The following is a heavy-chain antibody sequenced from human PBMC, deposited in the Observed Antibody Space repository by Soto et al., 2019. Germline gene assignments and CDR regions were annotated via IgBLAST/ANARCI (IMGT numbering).Heavy chain of an antibody. V-gene: IGHV3-30-3*01. CDR3: ARGVGYSSSWPGGYGMDV. D-gene: IGHD6-13*01. CDR2: ISYDGSNK. Sequence: GGSLRLSCAASGFTFSSYAMHWVRQAPGKGLEWVAVISYDGSNKYYADSVKGRFTISRDNSKNTLYLQMNSLRAEDTAMYYCARGVGYSSSWPGGYGMDVWGQGTTVTVSS. J-gene: IGHJ6*02. CDR1: GFTFSSYA.